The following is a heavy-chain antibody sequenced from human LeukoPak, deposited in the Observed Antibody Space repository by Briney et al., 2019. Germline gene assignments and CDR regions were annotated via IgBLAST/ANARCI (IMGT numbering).Heavy chain of an antibody. CDR1: GFTFRTCG. D-gene: IGHD2-15*01. CDR2: MSSDAIKT. J-gene: IGHJ4*02. CDR3: AKDHAGSGRAFES. V-gene: IGHV3-30*04. Sequence: PGGSLRLSCETSGFTFRTCGVHWVRQDPGKGLEWVALMSSDAIKTYYADSVKGRFSISRDSSKDTLYLQMNSLRAEDTAVYYCAKDHAGSGRAFESWGQGTLVTVSS.